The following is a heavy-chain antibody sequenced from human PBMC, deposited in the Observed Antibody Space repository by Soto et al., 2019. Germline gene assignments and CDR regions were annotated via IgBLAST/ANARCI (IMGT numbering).Heavy chain of an antibody. V-gene: IGHV3-30*18. CDR3: AKDRVMVRGVIGVHYYYYYMDV. CDR2: ISYDGSNK. D-gene: IGHD3-10*01. CDR1: GFTFSSYG. Sequence: GGSLRLSCAASGFTFSSYGMHWVRQAPGKGLEWVAVISYDGSNKYYADSVKGRFTISRDNSKNTLYLQMNSLRAEDTAVYYCAKDRVMVRGVIGVHYYYYYMDVWGKGTTVTVSS. J-gene: IGHJ6*03.